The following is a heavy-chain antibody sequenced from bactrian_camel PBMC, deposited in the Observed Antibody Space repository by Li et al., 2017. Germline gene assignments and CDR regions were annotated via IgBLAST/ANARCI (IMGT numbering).Heavy chain of an antibody. V-gene: IGHV3S40*01. CDR3: ATQVTTRDY. CDR1: GFAFINYG. Sequence: VQLVESGGGLVQPGGSVRLSCAASGFAFINYGMNWVRQAPGKGLEWVSTIRADGGSTDYADSVKGRFTISRDNAKNTVYLEMNSLESEDTALYYCATQVTTRDYWGQGTQVTVS. J-gene: IGHJ4*01. CDR2: IRADGGST.